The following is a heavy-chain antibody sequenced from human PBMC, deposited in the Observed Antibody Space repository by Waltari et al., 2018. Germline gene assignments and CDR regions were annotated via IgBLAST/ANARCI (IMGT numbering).Heavy chain of an antibody. J-gene: IGHJ4*02. D-gene: IGHD1-26*01. Sequence: EVQLVESGGGLVQPGRSLRLSCAASGFTFDDYAMHWVRQAPGEGLEWVSGISWNSGSIGYADSVKGRFTISRDNAKNSLYLQMNSLRAEDTALYYCAKDGAWELLLGYFDYWGQGTLVTVSS. V-gene: IGHV3-9*01. CDR2: ISWNSGSI. CDR1: GFTFDDYA. CDR3: AKDGAWELLLGYFDY.